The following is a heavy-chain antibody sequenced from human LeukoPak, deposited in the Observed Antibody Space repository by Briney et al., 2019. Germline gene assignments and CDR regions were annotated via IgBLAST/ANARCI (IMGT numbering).Heavy chain of an antibody. CDR3: ARVKGTYFDY. CDR2: ISASGSNI. J-gene: IGHJ4*02. V-gene: IGHV3-48*01. CDR1: GFPLSSYS. Sequence: GGSLRLSCAASGFPLSSYSINWFRQAPGKGLEWVAYISASGSNIYYVDSVMGRFTVSRDNPKSSLFLQMNSPRAEDTAVYYCARVKGTYFDYWGQGALVTVSS. D-gene: IGHD1-1*01.